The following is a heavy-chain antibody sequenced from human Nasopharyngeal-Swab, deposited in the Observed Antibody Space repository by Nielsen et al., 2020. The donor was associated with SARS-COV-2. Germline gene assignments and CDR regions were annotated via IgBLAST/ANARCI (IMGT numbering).Heavy chain of an antibody. D-gene: IGHD2-21*02. J-gene: IGHJ4*02. CDR2: INHSGST. CDR3: ARGPVVAYCGGDCYSEVILPGFDY. Sequence: SEALSLTCAVSGGSFSGYYWSWIRQAPGKGLEWIGEINHSGSTNYNPSLKSRVTISVDTSKNQFSLKLSSVTAADTALYYCARGPVVAYCGGDCYSEVILPGFDYWGQGTLVTVSS. CDR1: GGSFSGYY. V-gene: IGHV4-34*01.